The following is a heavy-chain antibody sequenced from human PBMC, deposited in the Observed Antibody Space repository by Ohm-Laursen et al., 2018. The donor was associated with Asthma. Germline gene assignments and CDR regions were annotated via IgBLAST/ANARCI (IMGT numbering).Heavy chain of an antibody. J-gene: IGHJ4*02. Sequence: SLRLSCSASGVAFTDSWMSWVRQLPGGSLEWVAKINPLGYEKYYMDSVRGRFTVSRDNAKNSLYLEMNSLRVEDTAVYYCVTDEWLSYVHWGLGTLVTVSS. CDR1: GVAFTDSW. V-gene: IGHV3-7*01. CDR2: INPLGYEK. CDR3: VTDEWLSYVH. D-gene: IGHD3-3*01.